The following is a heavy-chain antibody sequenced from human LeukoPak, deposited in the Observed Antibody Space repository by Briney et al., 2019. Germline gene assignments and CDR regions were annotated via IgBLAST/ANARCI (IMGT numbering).Heavy chain of an antibody. CDR2: IRSKLYGGAA. V-gene: IGHV3-49*04. J-gene: IGHJ4*02. CDR1: GFTSGEYA. CDR3: ARGGSEYFNYEYPF. D-gene: IGHD5-12*01. Sequence: GGSLRLSCAASGFTSGEYALSWVRQAPGKGLEWIGFIRSKLYGGAAEYAASVKGRFIFSRDDSKSIAYLQMNSLKIADTAVYYCARGGSEYFNYEYPFWGQGILVIVSS.